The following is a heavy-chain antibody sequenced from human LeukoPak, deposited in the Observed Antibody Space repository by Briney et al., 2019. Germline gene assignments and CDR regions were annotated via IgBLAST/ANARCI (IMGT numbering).Heavy chain of an antibody. CDR2: IRYDGNNQ. V-gene: IGHV3-30*02. D-gene: IGHD3-10*01. J-gene: IGHJ6*03. CDR1: GFTFSSYG. Sequence: GGSLRLSCAASGFTFSSYGMHWVRQAPGKGLEWVAFIRYDGNNQYYADSVKGRFTISRDNSKNTLYLQMNRLKGDDTAVYYCAKDSAFYYIDVWGKGTTVIISS. CDR3: AKDSAFYYIDV.